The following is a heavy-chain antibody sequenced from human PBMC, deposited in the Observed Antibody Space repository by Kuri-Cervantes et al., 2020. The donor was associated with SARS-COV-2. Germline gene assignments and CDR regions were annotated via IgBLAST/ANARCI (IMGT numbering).Heavy chain of an antibody. CDR3: ARAYYDFTYYYGMDV. CDR2: IIPIFGTA. V-gene: IGHV1-69*13. D-gene: IGHD3-3*01. J-gene: IGHJ6*02. Sequence: SVKVSCKASGGTFSSYAISWVRQAPGQGLEWMGGIIPIFGTANYAQKFQGRVTITADESTSTAYMELSSLRSEDTAVYYCARAYYDFTYYYGMDVWGQGTLVTVSS. CDR1: GGTFSSYA.